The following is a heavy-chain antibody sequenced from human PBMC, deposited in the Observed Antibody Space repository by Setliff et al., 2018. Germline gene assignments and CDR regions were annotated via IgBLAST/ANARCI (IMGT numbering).Heavy chain of an antibody. D-gene: IGHD2-2*01. CDR1: GYTFTNYW. CDR2: IYPGDSDT. CDR3: VRGRVEPAYYYHMDV. V-gene: IGHV5-51*01. J-gene: IGHJ6*03. Sequence: GESLKISCKGSGYTFTNYWIGWVRQMPGKGLEWMGLIYPGDSDTRYSPSFQGQVTISADRSISTAYLQWRSLKASDTAMYYCVRGRVEPAYYYHMDVWGKGTTVTVS.